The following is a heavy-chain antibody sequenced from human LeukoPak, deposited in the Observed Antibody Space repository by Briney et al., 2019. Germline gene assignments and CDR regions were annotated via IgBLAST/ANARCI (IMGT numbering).Heavy chain of an antibody. D-gene: IGHD3-10*01. J-gene: IGHJ4*02. Sequence: PGGSLRLSCAASGFTFSSYAMHWVRQAPGKGLEWVAVVSYDGNNKYYADSVKGRFTISRDNSKNTLNLQMDSLRAEDTAVYYCARVPGRYGSGSYEFDYWGQGTLVTVSS. CDR2: VSYDGNNK. V-gene: IGHV3-30*04. CDR3: ARVPGRYGSGSYEFDY. CDR1: GFTFSSYA.